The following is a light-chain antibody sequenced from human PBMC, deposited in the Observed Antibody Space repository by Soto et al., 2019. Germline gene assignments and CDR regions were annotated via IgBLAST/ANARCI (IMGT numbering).Light chain of an antibody. CDR3: MQALQTPPWT. V-gene: IGKV2-28*01. J-gene: IGKJ1*01. Sequence: DIVMTQSPLSLPVTPGEPASISCRSSQSLLHSNGYNYLDWYLQKPGQSPQLLIYLGSNRASGVPDRFSGSGSGTDCTLKISRVEADDVGVYYCMQALQTPPWTFGQGTKVEIK. CDR2: LGS. CDR1: QSLLHSNGYNY.